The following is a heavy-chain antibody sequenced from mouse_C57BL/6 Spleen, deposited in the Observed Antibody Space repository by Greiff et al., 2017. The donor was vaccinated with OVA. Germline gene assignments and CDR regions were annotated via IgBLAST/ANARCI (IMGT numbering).Heavy chain of an antibody. V-gene: IGHV1-53*01. Sequence: VQLQQLGTELVKPGASVKLSCKASGYTFTSYWMHWVKQRPGQGLEWIGNINPSNGGTNYNEKFKSKATMTVDKSSSTAYMQLSSLTSEDSAVYYCARYDYDGGYFDYWGQGTTLTVSS. CDR3: ARYDYDGGYFDY. D-gene: IGHD2-4*01. CDR2: INPSNGGT. J-gene: IGHJ2*01. CDR1: GYTFTSYW.